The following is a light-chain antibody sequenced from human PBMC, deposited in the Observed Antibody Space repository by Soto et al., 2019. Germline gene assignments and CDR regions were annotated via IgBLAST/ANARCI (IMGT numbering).Light chain of an antibody. CDR2: DAS. V-gene: IGKV3-11*01. Sequence: EVVLTQSPDTLSLSPGERATLSCRASQSVNTYLAWFQQKPGQAPRLLIYDASNRATGIPARFSGSGSGTDFTLTISSLEPEDFAVYYCQQRMTWPPITFGQGTRLEIK. CDR1: QSVNTY. CDR3: QQRMTWPPIT. J-gene: IGKJ5*01.